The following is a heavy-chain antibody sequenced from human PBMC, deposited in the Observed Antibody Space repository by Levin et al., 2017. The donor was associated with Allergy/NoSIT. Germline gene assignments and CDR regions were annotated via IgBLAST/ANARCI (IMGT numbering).Heavy chain of an antibody. D-gene: IGHD6-19*01. CDR2: IYHSGST. CDR3: ASGQWLVFGDFYYGMDV. CDR1: GGSISTSY. J-gene: IGHJ6*02. Sequence: HSQTLSLTCTVSGGSISTSYWSWIRPPPGKGLEWIGYIYHSGSTYYNPSLKSRVTISVDTSKNQLYLNLTSVPAADTAVYYGASGQWLVFGDFYYGMDVWGQGTTVTVSS. V-gene: IGHV4-59*01.